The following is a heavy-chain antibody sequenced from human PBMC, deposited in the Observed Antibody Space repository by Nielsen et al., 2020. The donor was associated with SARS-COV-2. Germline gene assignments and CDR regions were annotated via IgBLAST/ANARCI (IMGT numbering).Heavy chain of an antibody. CDR1: GGSFSGYY. CDR2: INHSGST. CDR3: AGRDYYDSSGYYDAFDI. Sequence: SETLSLTCAVYGGSFSGYYWSWIRQPPGKGLEWIGEINHSGSTNYNPSLKSRVTISVDTSKNQFSLKLSSVTAADTAVYYCAGRDYYDSSGYYDAFDIWGQGTMVTVSS. D-gene: IGHD3-22*01. V-gene: IGHV4-34*01. J-gene: IGHJ3*02.